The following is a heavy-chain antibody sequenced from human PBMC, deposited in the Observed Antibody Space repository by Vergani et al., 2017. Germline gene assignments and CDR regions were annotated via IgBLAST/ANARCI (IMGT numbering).Heavy chain of an antibody. CDR1: GFTFSSYA. Sequence: QVQLVESGGGVVHPGRSLRLSCAASGFTFSSYAMHWVRQAPGKGLEWVAVISYDGSKKYYADSVKGRFTISRDNSKNTRYLQMNSLRAEDTAVYYCARGASGNYVSSIDYWSEGTLVTVSS. J-gene: IGHJ4*02. CDR3: ARGASGNYVSSIDY. D-gene: IGHD4-11*01. CDR2: ISYDGSKK. V-gene: IGHV3-30-3*01.